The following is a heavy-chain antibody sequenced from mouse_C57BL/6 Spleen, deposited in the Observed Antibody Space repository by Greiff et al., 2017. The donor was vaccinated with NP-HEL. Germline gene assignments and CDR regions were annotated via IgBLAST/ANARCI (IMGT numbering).Heavy chain of an antibody. J-gene: IGHJ1*03. CDR2: IHPNSGST. CDR3: ARGVYYGSSTRYFDV. Sequence: VQLQQPGAELVKPGASVKLSCKASGYTFTSYWLHWVKQRPGQGLEWIGMIHPNSGSTNYNEKFKSKATLTVDKSSSTAYMQLSSLSSEYSAVYYGARGVYYGSSTRYFDVWGTGTTVTVSS. V-gene: IGHV1-64*01. CDR1: GYTFTSYW. D-gene: IGHD1-1*01.